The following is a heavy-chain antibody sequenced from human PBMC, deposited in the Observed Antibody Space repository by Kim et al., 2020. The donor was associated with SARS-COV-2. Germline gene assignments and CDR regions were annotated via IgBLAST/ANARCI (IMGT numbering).Heavy chain of an antibody. CDR3: ARGGYYGSGSFLKYYYYYMDV. Sequence: SETLSLTCTVSGGSISSYYWSWIRQPPGKGLEWIGYIYYSGSTNYNPSLKSRVTISVDTSKNQFSLKLSSVTAADTAVYYCARGGYYGSGSFLKYYYYYMDVWGKGTTVTVSS. J-gene: IGHJ6*03. CDR2: IYYSGST. CDR1: GGSISSYY. V-gene: IGHV4-59*01. D-gene: IGHD3-10*01.